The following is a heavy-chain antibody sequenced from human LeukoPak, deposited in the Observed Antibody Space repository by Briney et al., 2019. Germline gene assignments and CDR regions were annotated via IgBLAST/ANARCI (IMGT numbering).Heavy chain of an antibody. CDR1: GFTFSDYY. CDR3: ARVKYYDFWSGLIQHTYYMDV. J-gene: IGHJ6*03. Sequence: GGSLRLTCAASGFTFSDYYMSWIGQAPGKGLERVTYISSSGSTIYYADSVKGRFIISRDNAKNSLYLQMSSLRAEDTAVYYCARVKYYDFWSGLIQHTYYMDVWGKGTTVTVSS. V-gene: IGHV3-11*04. CDR2: ISSSGSTI. D-gene: IGHD3-3*01.